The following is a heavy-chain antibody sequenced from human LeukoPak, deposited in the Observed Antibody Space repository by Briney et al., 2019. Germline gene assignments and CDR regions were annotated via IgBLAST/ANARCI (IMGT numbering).Heavy chain of an antibody. CDR1: GYTFTGYY. CDR2: INPNSGGT. V-gene: IGHV1-2*02. J-gene: IGHJ5*02. CDR3: AREFSNCSSTSCYMRSWFDP. Sequence: ASVKVSCKASGYTFTGYYMHWVRQAPGQGLEWMGWINPNSGGTNYAQKFQGRVTMTRDTSISTAYMELSRLRSDDTAVYYCAREFSNCSSTSCYMRSWFDPWGQGTLVTVSS. D-gene: IGHD2-2*02.